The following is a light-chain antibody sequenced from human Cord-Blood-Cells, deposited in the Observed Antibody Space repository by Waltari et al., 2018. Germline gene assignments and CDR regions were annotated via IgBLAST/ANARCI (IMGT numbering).Light chain of an antibody. V-gene: IGLV2-23*03. CDR2: AGS. CDR1: SSDVESYNI. J-gene: IGLJ3*02. Sequence: QSALTQPASSSVSPSQSITISCTGTSSDVESYNIISWYQQHPVKAPNLMFYAGSKRPSGVSSRFSGSKSGNTASLTISGLQAEDEADYYCCSYAGSSTFNWVFGGGTKLTVL. CDR3: CSYAGSSTFNWV.